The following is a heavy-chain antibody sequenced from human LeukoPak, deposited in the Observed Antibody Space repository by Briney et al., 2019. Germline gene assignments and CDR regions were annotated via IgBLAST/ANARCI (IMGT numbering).Heavy chain of an antibody. CDR1: GGSTSSSSRY. V-gene: IGHV4-39*01. D-gene: IGHD1-1*01. CDR3: ARLTVYYWIDY. CDR2: IFYSGST. J-gene: IGHJ4*02. Sequence: SETLSLTCTVSGGSTSSSSRYWGWIRQPPGKGLEWIGSIFYSGSTYYNPSLKSRVTISVDTSKNQFSLNMNSVSAADTAIYYCARLTVYYWIDYWGQGTLVTVSS.